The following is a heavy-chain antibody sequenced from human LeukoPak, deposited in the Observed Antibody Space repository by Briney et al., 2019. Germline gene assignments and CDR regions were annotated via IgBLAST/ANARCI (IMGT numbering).Heavy chain of an antibody. Sequence: GGSLRLSCAASGFTFRSYSMIWVRQAPGKGLEWVSSITGDSKYIYYADSVRGRFTISRDNAKNSLYLQMNSLRAEDTAVYYCARDFDYGDYWGQGTLVTVSS. CDR3: ARDFDYGDY. J-gene: IGHJ4*02. V-gene: IGHV3-21*01. CDR2: ITGDSKYI. CDR1: GFTFRSYS.